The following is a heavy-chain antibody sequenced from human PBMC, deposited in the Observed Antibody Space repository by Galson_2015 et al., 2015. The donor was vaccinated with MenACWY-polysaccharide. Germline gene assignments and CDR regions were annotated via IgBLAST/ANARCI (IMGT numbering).Heavy chain of an antibody. Sequence: SVKVSCKASGYTFTNYYIHWVRQAPGQGLEWLGFINPSGGSTSYAQKFQGRVTMTRDTSTGTVYVDLSSLRSEDTAVYYCARNAGWGLDYWGHGTLVTVSS. CDR1: GYTFTNYY. D-gene: IGHD3-16*01. CDR2: INPSGGST. V-gene: IGHV1-46*01. CDR3: ARNAGWGLDY. J-gene: IGHJ4*01.